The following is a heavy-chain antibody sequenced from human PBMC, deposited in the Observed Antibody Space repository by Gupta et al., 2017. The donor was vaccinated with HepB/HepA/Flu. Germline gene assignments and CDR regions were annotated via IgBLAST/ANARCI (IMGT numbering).Heavy chain of an antibody. CDR2: LHSVENT. CDR3: GSYSI. V-gene: IGHV3-66*01. Sequence: EVQVVESGGGLVQSGGSVRLSCAASFTISSNYVKWGRQASGRGLEWVSALHSVENTYYADSVKGRFTISRDNSKNTLYLQMDRLRPEDTAVYYCGSYSIWGQGTLVTVSS. D-gene: IGHD2-15*01. CDR1: FTISSNY. J-gene: IGHJ4*02.